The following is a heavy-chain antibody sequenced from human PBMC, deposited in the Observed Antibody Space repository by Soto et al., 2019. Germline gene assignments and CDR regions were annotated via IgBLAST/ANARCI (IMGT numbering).Heavy chain of an antibody. CDR2: ISAYNGNT. V-gene: IGHV1-18*01. CDR3: ARNTGYCSGGSCYSGWFDP. CDR1: GYTFTIYG. J-gene: IGHJ5*02. D-gene: IGHD2-15*01. Sequence: ASVKVSCKASGYTFTIYGISWVLQSPVQWLEWMGCISAYNGNTNYAQKLQGRVTMTTDTSTSTAYMELRSLRSDDTAVYYCARNTGYCSGGSCYSGWFDPWGQGTLVTVSS.